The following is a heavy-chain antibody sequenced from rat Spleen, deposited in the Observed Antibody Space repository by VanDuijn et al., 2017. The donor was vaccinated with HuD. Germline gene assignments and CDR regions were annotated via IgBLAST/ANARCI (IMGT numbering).Heavy chain of an antibody. V-gene: IGHV5-20*01. D-gene: IGHD1-9*01. CDR3: ARHGGYSYGVMDA. Sequence: EVQLVESGGGLVQPGRSLKLSCAASGYTFSDYYMAWVRQAPTKVLVWVASLSYDGGSTYYRDSVKGRFTISRDNAKSTLYLKMDSLRSEDTATYYCARHGGYSYGVMDAWGQGASVTVSS. CDR1: GYTFSDYY. J-gene: IGHJ4*01. CDR2: LSYDGGST.